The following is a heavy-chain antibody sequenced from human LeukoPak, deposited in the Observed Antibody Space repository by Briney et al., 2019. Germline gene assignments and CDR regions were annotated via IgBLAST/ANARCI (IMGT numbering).Heavy chain of an antibody. Sequence: ASVKVSCKASGGTFSSYAISWVRQAPGQGLEWMGGIIPIFGTANCAQKFQGRVTITADESTSTAYMELSSLRSEDTAVYYCARAGSSGWWGYYYYGMDVWGQGTTVTVSS. CDR1: GGTFSSYA. V-gene: IGHV1-69*13. D-gene: IGHD6-19*01. CDR2: IIPIFGTA. CDR3: ARAGSSGWWGYYYYGMDV. J-gene: IGHJ6*02.